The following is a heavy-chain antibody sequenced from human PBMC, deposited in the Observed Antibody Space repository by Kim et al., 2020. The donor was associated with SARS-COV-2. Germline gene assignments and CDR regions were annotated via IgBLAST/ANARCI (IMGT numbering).Heavy chain of an antibody. CDR3: ARGALPYYYDSSGYEGD. Sequence: SVKVSCKASGGTFSSYAISWVRQAPGQGLEWMGGIIPIFGTANYAQKFQGRVTITADESTSTAYMELSSLRSEDTAVYYCARGALPYYYDSSGYEGDWGQATLVTVSS. CDR2: IIPIFGTA. D-gene: IGHD3-22*01. V-gene: IGHV1-69*13. J-gene: IGHJ4*02. CDR1: GGTFSSYA.